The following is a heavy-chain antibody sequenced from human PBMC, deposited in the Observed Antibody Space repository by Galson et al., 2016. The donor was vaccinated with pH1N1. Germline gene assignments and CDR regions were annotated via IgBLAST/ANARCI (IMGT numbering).Heavy chain of an antibody. CDR1: GGSFSGYY. Sequence: SETLSLTCAVYGGSFSGYYWTWIRQPPGKGLEWIGEINHSGSTNYNPSLKSRVTISIDTSKSHFLLNLTSVTAADTAVYYCARDPIAARPDSWGQGTLVTVSS. V-gene: IGHV4-34*01. D-gene: IGHD6-6*01. CDR3: ARDPIAARPDS. J-gene: IGHJ5*01. CDR2: INHSGST.